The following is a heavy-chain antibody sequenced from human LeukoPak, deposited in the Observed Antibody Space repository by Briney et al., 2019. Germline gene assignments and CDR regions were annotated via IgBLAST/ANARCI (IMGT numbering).Heavy chain of an antibody. CDR1: GGSFSGYY. D-gene: IGHD3-3*01. J-gene: IGHJ5*02. CDR3: ARGSGIYDFWSGYYNWFDP. Sequence: SETMSLTCAVYGGSFSGYYWSWIRQPPGKVLEWIGEINHSGRTNYNPSLQSRVTISVDTSKNQFSLKLSSVTAAGTAVYYCARGSGIYDFWSGYYNWFDPWGQGTLVTVSS. CDR2: INHSGRT. V-gene: IGHV4-34*01.